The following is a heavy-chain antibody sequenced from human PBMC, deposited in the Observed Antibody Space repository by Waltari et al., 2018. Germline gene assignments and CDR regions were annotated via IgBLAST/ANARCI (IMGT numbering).Heavy chain of an antibody. CDR3: ARGGWDSSGWYNY. CDR2: ISSSSSNI. D-gene: IGHD6-19*01. J-gene: IGHJ4*02. CDR1: GFTFGSYS. V-gene: IGHV3-21*01. Sequence: EVQLVESGGGLVKPGGSLRLSCAASGFTFGSYSMTWVRQAPGKGLEWVSSISSSSSNIYYADSVKGRFTISRDNAKNSLYLQMNSLRAEDTAVYYCARGGWDSSGWYNYWGQGTLVTVSS.